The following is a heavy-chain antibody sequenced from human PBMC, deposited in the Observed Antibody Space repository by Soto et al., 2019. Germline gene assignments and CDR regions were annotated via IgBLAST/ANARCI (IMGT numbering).Heavy chain of an antibody. V-gene: IGHV3-30-3*01. CDR1: GFTFSNHA. Sequence: QVQLVESGGGVVLPGRSLRLSCAASGFTFSNHAMHWVRQAPGKGLEWVAVISYDGSCKSYADSVKGRFTISRDNSKNTLYLQMNSLRAEDTAVYYCARGGVYYGSGSYRHIWGQGTMVTVSS. CDR3: ARGGVYYGSGSYRHI. J-gene: IGHJ3*02. CDR2: ISYDGSCK. D-gene: IGHD3-10*01.